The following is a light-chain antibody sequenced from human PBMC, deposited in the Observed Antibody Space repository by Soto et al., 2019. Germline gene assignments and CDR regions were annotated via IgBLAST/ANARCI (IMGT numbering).Light chain of an antibody. Sequence: DIQMTQSPSSVSASLGDTVTITCRASRGIASWLAWYQQKPGKAPQLLIYAASSLHSGVPSRFSGSGSGTDFTLTISILQPEDSATYYCQQANSFPYTFGQGTKLEIK. CDR3: QQANSFPYT. CDR1: RGIASW. J-gene: IGKJ2*01. V-gene: IGKV1-12*01. CDR2: AAS.